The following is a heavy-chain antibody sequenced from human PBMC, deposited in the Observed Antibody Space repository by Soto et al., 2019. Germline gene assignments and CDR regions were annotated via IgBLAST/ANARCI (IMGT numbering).Heavy chain of an antibody. CDR3: ARVVPAAMPPYYYMDV. D-gene: IGHD2-2*01. V-gene: IGHV1-69*02. Sequence: SVKVSCKASGGTFSSYTISWVRQAPGQGLEWMGRIIPILGIANYAQKFQGRVTITADKSTSTAYMELSSLRSEDTAVYYCARVVPAAMPPYYYMDVWGKGTTVTVSS. CDR1: GGTFSSYT. CDR2: IIPILGIA. J-gene: IGHJ6*03.